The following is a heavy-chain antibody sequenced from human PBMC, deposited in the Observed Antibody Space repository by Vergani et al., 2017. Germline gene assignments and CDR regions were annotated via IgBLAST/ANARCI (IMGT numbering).Heavy chain of an antibody. Sequence: EVQLVESGGGLVKRGGSLRLPCAASGFTFSGYSMNWVRQAPGKGLVWVSSISSSSSYLHYSDSLKGRFTISRDNAKSSLYLQMNSLRAEDTGVYYCVRLPRGPWNFDLWGRGTLITVSS. J-gene: IGHJ2*01. CDR3: VRLPRGPWNFDL. CDR2: ISSSSSYL. V-gene: IGHV3-21*01. CDR1: GFTFSGYS.